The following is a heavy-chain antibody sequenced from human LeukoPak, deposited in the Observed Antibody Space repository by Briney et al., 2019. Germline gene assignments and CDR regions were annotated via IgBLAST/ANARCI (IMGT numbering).Heavy chain of an antibody. J-gene: IGHJ4*02. V-gene: IGHV3-48*03. CDR3: ARSYSSSRGTFDY. CDR2: ISSSGSTI. D-gene: IGHD6-6*01. CDR1: GFTFSSYT. Sequence: GGSLRLSCAASGFTFSSYTMNWVRQAPGKGLEWVSYISSSGSTIYYADSVKGRFTISRDNAKNSLYLQMNSLRAEDTAVYYCARSYSSSRGTFDYWGQGTLVTVSS.